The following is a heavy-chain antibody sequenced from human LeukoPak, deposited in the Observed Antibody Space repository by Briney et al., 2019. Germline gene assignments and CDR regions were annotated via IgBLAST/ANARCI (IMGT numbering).Heavy chain of an antibody. J-gene: IGHJ4*02. Sequence: GESLKISCKGSGYSFSSYWIGWVRQMPGKGPEWMGLIYPGDSDTRYSPSFQGQVTISADKSISTVYLLWSSLKASDTAIYYCARQRLLLPPYFDYWGQGTLVTVSS. CDR1: GYSFSSYW. D-gene: IGHD3-22*01. V-gene: IGHV5-51*01. CDR3: ARQRLLLPPYFDY. CDR2: IYPGDSDT.